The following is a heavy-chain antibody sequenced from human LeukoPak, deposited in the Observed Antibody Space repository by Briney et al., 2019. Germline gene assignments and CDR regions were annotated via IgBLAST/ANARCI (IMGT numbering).Heavy chain of an antibody. J-gene: IGHJ4*02. D-gene: IGHD2-2*01. V-gene: IGHV3-11*06. CDR3: ARDPPDCSSATCSAGGPDNY. CDR1: GFTVSSNY. CDR2: ISSNSIYT. Sequence: PGGSLRLSCAASGFTVSSNYMSWVRQAPGKGLEWVSYISSNSIYTNYADSVKGRFTISRDNAKNSLYLHMNSLRAEDTALYYCARDPPDCSSATCSAGGPDNYWGQGTLVTVSS.